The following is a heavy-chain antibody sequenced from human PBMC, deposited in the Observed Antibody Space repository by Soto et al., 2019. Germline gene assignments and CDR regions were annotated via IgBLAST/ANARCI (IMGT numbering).Heavy chain of an antibody. Sequence: PGGSLRLSCAASGSTFSGYAMSWVRQGPGKGLEWVSTSSGSGGRTFYADSVKGRFTISRDNSKNTLSLQMNSLRAEDTAVYYCAKRAQIYDPGYYFDFWGHGTPVTVSS. D-gene: IGHD5-12*01. CDR1: GSTFSGYA. CDR2: SSGSGGRT. CDR3: AKRAQIYDPGYYFDF. J-gene: IGHJ4*01. V-gene: IGHV3-23*01.